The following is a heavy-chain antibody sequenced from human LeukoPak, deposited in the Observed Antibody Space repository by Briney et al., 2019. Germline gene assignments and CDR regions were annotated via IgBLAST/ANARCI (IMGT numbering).Heavy chain of an antibody. CDR1: GFTVRNAW. J-gene: IGHJ4*02. CDR3: TTQGYCTNGECYGFDN. V-gene: IGHV3-15*01. D-gene: IGHD2-8*01. CDR2: IKSKTDGGTT. Sequence: GGSLRLSCAASGFTVRNAWMSWVRQAPGKGLGWVGRIKSKTDGGTTDYAAPVKGRFTISRDDSKNTVYLQMNSLKTEDTAVYYCTTQGYCTNGECYGFDNWGQGTLVTVSS.